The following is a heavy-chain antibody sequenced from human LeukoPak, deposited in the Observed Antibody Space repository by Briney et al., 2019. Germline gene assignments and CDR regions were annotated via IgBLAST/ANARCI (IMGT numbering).Heavy chain of an antibody. J-gene: IGHJ6*02. D-gene: IGHD3-3*01. CDR1: GGSFSGYY. V-gene: IGHV4-34*01. CDR3: ARGGPGDFWSGYYLYGMDV. Sequence: SETLSITCAVYGGSFSGYYWSWIRQPPGKGLEWIGEINHSGSTNYNPSLKSRVTISVDTSKNQFSLKLSSVTAADTAVYYCARGGPGDFWSGYYLYGMDVWGQGTTVTVSS. CDR2: INHSGST.